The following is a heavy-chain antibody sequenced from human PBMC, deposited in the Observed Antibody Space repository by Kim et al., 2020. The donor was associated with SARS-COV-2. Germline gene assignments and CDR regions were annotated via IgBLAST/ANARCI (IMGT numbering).Heavy chain of an antibody. CDR2: IAHDALSN. Sequence: GGSLRLSCAASGFTFSSFAMHWVRQAPGKGLEWVAVIAHDALSNKYADSVKGRFTISRDNPKNTIDLQMDSLRGEDTAVYYCARDIPGVRIDYWGQGTLVTVSA. V-gene: IGHV3-30*04. J-gene: IGHJ4*02. CDR3: ARDIPGVRIDY. D-gene: IGHD2-21*01. CDR1: GFTFSSFA.